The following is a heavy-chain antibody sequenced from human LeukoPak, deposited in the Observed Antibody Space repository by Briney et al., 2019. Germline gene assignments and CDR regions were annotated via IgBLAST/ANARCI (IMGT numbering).Heavy chain of an antibody. CDR3: ARETGSYRPH. CDR2: ISSSSSYT. D-gene: IGHD3-16*02. Sequence: GGSLRLSCAASGFTFSDYYMSWIRQAPGKGQEWVSYISSSSSYTNYADPVKGRFTISRDNAKNSLYLQMNSLRAEDTAVYYCARETGSYRPHWGQGTLVTVSS. CDR1: GFTFSDYY. V-gene: IGHV3-11*06. J-gene: IGHJ4*02.